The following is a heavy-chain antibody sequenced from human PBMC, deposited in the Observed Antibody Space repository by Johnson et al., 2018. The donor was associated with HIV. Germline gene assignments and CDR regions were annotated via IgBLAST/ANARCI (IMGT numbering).Heavy chain of an antibody. D-gene: IGHD1-26*01. J-gene: IGHJ3*01. CDR3: VTADRGSA. V-gene: IGHV3-74*02. Sequence: VQLVESGGGLVQPGGSLRLSCAASGFIFSSYWMHWVRQAPGKGLVWVSRINSDGSSTTYADSVKGRFTISRDNAKNSLYLQMNSLRDEDTAVYYCVTADRGSAWGQGTTVTVSS. CDR1: GFIFSSYW. CDR2: INSDGSST.